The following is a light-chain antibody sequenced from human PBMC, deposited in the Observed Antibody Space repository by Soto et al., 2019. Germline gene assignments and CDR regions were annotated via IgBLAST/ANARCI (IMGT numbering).Light chain of an antibody. V-gene: IGKV3-15*01. Sequence: EIVMTQSPATLSVSPGERATLSCRASQSVSNNLAWYQQKPGQAPRLLIHGASARATGIPARFSGSGSGTEFTLTISSLQSEDSAVYHCQQYDNWPSWTFGQGTKVEIK. J-gene: IGKJ1*01. CDR3: QQYDNWPSWT. CDR1: QSVSNN. CDR2: GAS.